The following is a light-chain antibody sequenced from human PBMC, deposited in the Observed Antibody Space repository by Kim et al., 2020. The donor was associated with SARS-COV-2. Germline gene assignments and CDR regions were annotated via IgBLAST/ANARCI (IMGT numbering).Light chain of an antibody. CDR2: QDT. Sequence: SYELTQPPSVSVSPGQTASITCSGDKLGNKYACWYQQKPGQSPVLVFYQDTKRPSGIPERFSGSNSGNTATLTISGTQAMDEADYYCQAWDSSTGVFGTG. V-gene: IGLV3-1*01. J-gene: IGLJ1*01. CDR1: KLGNKY. CDR3: QAWDSSTGV.